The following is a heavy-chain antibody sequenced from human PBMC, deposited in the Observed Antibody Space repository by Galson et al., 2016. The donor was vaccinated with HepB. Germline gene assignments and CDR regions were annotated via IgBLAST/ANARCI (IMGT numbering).Heavy chain of an antibody. Sequence: SLRLSCAASGFTFSTYGMHWVRQAPGKGLEWVAVIWYDGSDKYYADSVKGRFTISRDNSKNTLYLQMNSLRAEDTAVYYCARGYSTSWYSRSFDYWGQGTLVTVSS. CDR2: IWYDGSDK. CDR1: GFTFSTYG. J-gene: IGHJ4*02. CDR3: ARGYSTSWYSRSFDY. D-gene: IGHD6-13*01. V-gene: IGHV3-33*01.